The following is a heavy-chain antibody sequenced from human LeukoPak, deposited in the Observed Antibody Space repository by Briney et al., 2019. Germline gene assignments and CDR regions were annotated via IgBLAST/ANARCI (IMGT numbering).Heavy chain of an antibody. CDR3: ARQAATYYYDRRAFDI. D-gene: IGHD3-22*01. J-gene: IGHJ3*02. CDR2: IKQDGSEK. CDR1: GVTFSRYW. Sequence: GGSLRLSCAASGVTFSRYWMSWVRQAPGKGLEWVANIKQDGSEKYYVDSVKGRFTISRDNAKNSLYLQMNSLRAEDTAVYYCARQAATYYYDRRAFDIWGQGTMVTVSS. V-gene: IGHV3-7*01.